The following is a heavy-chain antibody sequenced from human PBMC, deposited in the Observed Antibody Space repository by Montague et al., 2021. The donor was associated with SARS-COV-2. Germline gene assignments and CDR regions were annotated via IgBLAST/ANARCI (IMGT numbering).Heavy chain of an antibody. Sequence: SLRLSCAASGFSFSRYHMNWVRQAPGKGLEWVSSISPSGDYIYSADSFXGRFIISRDNAKNSLYLQMSSLRAEDTAIYYCARASWIVATVPDYWGQGTLVTVSS. CDR3: ARASWIVATVPDY. D-gene: IGHD5-12*01. J-gene: IGHJ4*02. V-gene: IGHV3-21*01. CDR2: ISPSGDYI. CDR1: GFSFSRYH.